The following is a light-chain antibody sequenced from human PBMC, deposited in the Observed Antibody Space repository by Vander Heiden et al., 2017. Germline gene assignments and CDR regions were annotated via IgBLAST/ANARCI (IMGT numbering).Light chain of an antibody. CDR2: GAA. CDR1: QSINNNY. J-gene: IGKJ4*01. V-gene: IGKV3-20*01. Sequence: EIVLTQSPGTQSLSPRERATLSCRASQSINNNYLAWYQQKPGQHPSLLIYGAASRATGIPDRFSGSGSGTDFTITISRLEPEDFAVYYCQQYGSSPPLTFGGGTKVEIK. CDR3: QQYGSSPPLT.